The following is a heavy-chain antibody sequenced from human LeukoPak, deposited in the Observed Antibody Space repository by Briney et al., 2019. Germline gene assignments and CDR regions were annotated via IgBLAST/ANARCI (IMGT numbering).Heavy chain of an antibody. J-gene: IGHJ6*02. CDR3: ARTPMNYYYGMDV. CDR2: IYYSGST. V-gene: IGHV4-31*03. Sequence: SQTLSLTCTVSGGSISSGGYYWSWLRQHPGKGLEWMGYIYYSGSTYYNPSLKSRVTISVDTSKNQFSLKLSSVTAADTAVYYCARTPMNYYYGMDVWGQGTTVTVSS. CDR1: GGSISSGGYY.